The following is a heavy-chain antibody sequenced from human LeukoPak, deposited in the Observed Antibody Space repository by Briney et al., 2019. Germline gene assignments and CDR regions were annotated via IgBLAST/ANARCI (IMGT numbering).Heavy chain of an antibody. J-gene: IGHJ4*02. CDR1: GGSISDYY. CDR3: ARGRGSGSYYNTRFDY. V-gene: IGHV4-59*12. CDR2: IYYSGST. D-gene: IGHD3-10*01. Sequence: SETLSLTCTVSGGSISDYYWNWIRQPPGKGLEWIGYIYYSGSTYYNPSLKSRVTISVDTSKNQFSLKLSSVTAADTAVYYCARGRGSGSYYNTRFDYWGQGTLVTVSS.